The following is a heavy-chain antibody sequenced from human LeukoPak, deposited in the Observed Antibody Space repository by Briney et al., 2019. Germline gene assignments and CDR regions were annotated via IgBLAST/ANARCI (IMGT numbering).Heavy chain of an antibody. V-gene: IGHV4-61*02. CDR2: IKSSNT. D-gene: IGHD3-16*01. J-gene: IGHJ4*02. Sequence: SETLSLTCTVSGGSISSDRFYWTWVRQPPGKGLEWIGRIKSSNTNYNPSLKSRVSTSLDTSTNQFSLKLSSLTAADTAVYYCARVPDWTYVPDYWGQGTLVTVSS. CDR3: ARVPDWTYVPDY. CDR1: GGSISSDRFY.